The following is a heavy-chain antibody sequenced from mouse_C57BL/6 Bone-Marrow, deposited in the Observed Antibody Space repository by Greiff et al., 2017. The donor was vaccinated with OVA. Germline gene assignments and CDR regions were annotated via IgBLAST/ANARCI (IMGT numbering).Heavy chain of an antibody. D-gene: IGHD1-1*01. CDR1: GFTFSSYG. Sequence: EVQLVESGGDLVKPGGSLKLSCAASGFTFSSYGMSWVRQTPDKRLEWVATISSGGSYTYYPDSVKGRFTISRDNATNNLYLQMSSLKSEDTAMYYCARHGDYGSFFDYWGQGTTLTVSS. V-gene: IGHV5-6*01. CDR2: ISSGGSYT. CDR3: ARHGDYGSFFDY. J-gene: IGHJ2*01.